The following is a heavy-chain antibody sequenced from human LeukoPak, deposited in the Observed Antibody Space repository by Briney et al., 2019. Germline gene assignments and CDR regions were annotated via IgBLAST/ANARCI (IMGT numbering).Heavy chain of an antibody. Sequence: SETLSLTCAVYGGSFSGYYWSWIRQPPGKGQEWIAEINHSGNADYNPSLKSRVTISVDTSKNQFSLKLNSVTAADTAVYYCARLSPRAYYYDSSGSRAYYFDYWGQGTLVTVSS. CDR2: INHSGNA. CDR1: GGSFSGYY. V-gene: IGHV4-34*01. D-gene: IGHD3-22*01. J-gene: IGHJ4*02. CDR3: ARLSPRAYYYDSSGSRAYYFDY.